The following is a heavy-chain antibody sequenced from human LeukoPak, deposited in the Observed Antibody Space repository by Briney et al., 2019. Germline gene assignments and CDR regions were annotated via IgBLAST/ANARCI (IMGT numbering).Heavy chain of an antibody. D-gene: IGHD3-22*01. V-gene: IGHV3-7*03. J-gene: IGHJ3*02. Sequence: GGSLRLSCVASGFTFSSYWMSWVRQAPGKGLEWVANIKKDGSEKNYVDSVKGRFTISRDNAKNSLYLQINSLRVEDTAVYYCAKSWNYYDSSGDDALDIWGQGTMVTVSS. CDR3: AKSWNYYDSSGDDALDI. CDR1: GFTFSSYW. CDR2: IKKDGSEK.